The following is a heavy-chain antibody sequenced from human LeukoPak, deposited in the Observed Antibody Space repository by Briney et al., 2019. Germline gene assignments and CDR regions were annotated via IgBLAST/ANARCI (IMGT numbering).Heavy chain of an antibody. Sequence: ASVKVSCKASGYTFTSYGISWVRQAPGQGLEWMGWISAYNGNTNYAQKLQGRVTMTTDTSTSTAYMELRSLRSDDTAVYYCARDYPHSSSSLSYYYYGMDVWGQGTTVTVSS. V-gene: IGHV1-18*01. J-gene: IGHJ6*02. D-gene: IGHD6-6*01. CDR1: GYTFTSYG. CDR2: ISAYNGNT. CDR3: ARDYPHSSSSLSYYYYGMDV.